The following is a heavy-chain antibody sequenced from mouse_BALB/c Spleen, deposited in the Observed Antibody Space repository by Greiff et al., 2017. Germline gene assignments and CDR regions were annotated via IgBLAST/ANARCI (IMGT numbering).Heavy chain of an antibody. J-gene: IGHJ4*01. D-gene: IGHD2-4*01. CDR2: ISYSGST. CDR3: ARSDDYPMDY. Sequence: EVKLLESGPGLVKPSQSLSLTCTVTGYSITSDYAWNWIRQFPGNKLEWMGYISYSGSTSYNPSLKSRISITRDTSKNQFFLQLNSVTTEDTATYYCARSDDYPMDYWGQGTSVTVSS. CDR1: GYSITSDYA. V-gene: IGHV3-2*02.